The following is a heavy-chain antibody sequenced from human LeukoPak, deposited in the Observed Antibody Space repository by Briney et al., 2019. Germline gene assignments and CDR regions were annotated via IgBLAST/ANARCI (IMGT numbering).Heavy chain of an antibody. Sequence: SETLSLTCTVSGGSISSYYWSWIRQPPGKGLEWIGYIYYSGSTNYNPSLKSRVTISVDTSKNQFSLKLKSVSAADTAVYYCASELEPYRYFDLWGRGTLVTVSS. CDR1: GGSISSYY. V-gene: IGHV4-59*08. CDR3: ASELEPYRYFDL. J-gene: IGHJ2*01. D-gene: IGHD1-1*01. CDR2: IYYSGST.